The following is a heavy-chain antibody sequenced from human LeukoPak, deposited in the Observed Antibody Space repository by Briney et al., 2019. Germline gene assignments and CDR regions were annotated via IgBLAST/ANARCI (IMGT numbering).Heavy chain of an antibody. CDR2: IKQDGTEM. J-gene: IGHJ4*02. CDR1: GFALRTYW. V-gene: IGHV3-7*04. CDR3: ARDRAGNSGWYY. D-gene: IGHD6-19*01. Sequence: GGSLRLSCAASGFALRTYWMTWVRQAPGKGLEWVASIKQDGTEMYYVDPVKGRFTISRDNAKNSLYVQMNNLRAEDTAVYYCARDRAGNSGWYYWGQGTLVTVSS.